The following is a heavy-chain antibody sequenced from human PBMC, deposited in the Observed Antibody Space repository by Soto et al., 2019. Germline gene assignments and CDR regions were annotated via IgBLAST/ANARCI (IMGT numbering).Heavy chain of an antibody. J-gene: IGHJ6*02. CDR2: IYHTGTT. CDR3: ATSSGSAYGLDV. V-gene: IGHV4-4*02. D-gene: IGHD3-10*01. CDR1: AGSISTTNW. Sequence: PSETLSLTCAVSAGSISTTNWYVWVRQPPGMGLEWIGEIYHTGTTTYNPSQKSRVTMSVDTSKNQFSLRLSFVTAADTAVYYCATSSGSAYGLDVWGPGATVTVSS.